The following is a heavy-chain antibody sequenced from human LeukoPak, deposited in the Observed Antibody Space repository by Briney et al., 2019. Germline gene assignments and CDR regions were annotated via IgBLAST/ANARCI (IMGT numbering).Heavy chain of an antibody. CDR2: IRSKANSYAT. V-gene: IGHV3-73*01. Sequence: GGSLRLSCAASGFTFSGSAMHWVRQASGKGLEWVGRIRSKANSYATAYAASVKGRSTISRDDSKNTAYLQMNSLKTEDTAVYYCTSRPVGYGGKSAFDIWGQGTMVTVSS. CDR1: GFTFSGSA. D-gene: IGHD1-26*01. CDR3: TSRPVGYGGKSAFDI. J-gene: IGHJ3*02.